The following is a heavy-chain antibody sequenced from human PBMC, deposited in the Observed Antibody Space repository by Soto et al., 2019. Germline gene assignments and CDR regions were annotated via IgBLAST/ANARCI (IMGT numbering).Heavy chain of an antibody. CDR3: ANGPHDYGEPADL. CDR1: GFTFSSYG. V-gene: IGHV3-30*18. D-gene: IGHD4-17*01. Sequence: GGSLRLSCAASGFTFSSYGMHWVRQAPGKGLEWVAVISYDGSNKYSADSVKGRFTISRDNSKNTLYLQMNSLRAEDTAVYYCANGPHDYGEPADLWGRGTLVTVSS. CDR2: ISYDGSNK. J-gene: IGHJ2*01.